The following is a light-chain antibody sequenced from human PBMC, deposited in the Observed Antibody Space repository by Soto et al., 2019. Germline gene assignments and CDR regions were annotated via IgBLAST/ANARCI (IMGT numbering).Light chain of an antibody. CDR1: QTISTN. V-gene: IGKV3-11*01. CDR3: QQRSFWPIT. Sequence: RVMTQSPATRSGSPGKRATLSFSASQTISTNLAWYQQKPGQAPRLLIYDASYRATGFPARFSGSGSGTDFALTITSVEPDDVAIYYCQQRSFWPITFGQGTRLEIK. CDR2: DAS. J-gene: IGKJ5*01.